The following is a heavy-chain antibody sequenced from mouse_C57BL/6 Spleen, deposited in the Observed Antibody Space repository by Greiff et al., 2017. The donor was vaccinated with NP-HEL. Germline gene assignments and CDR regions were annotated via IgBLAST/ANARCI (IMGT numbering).Heavy chain of an antibody. CDR2: IHPNSGST. D-gene: IGHD1-1*01. V-gene: IGHV1-64*01. J-gene: IGHJ4*01. CDR1: GYTFTSYW. CDR3: ARGGYGSNYYAMDY. Sequence: QVQLQQPGAELVKPGASVKLSCKASGYTFTSYWMHWVKQRPGQGLEWIGMIHPNSGSTNYNEKFKSKATLTVDKSSSTAYMQLSSLTSEDSAVYYCARGGYGSNYYAMDYWGQGTSVTGSS.